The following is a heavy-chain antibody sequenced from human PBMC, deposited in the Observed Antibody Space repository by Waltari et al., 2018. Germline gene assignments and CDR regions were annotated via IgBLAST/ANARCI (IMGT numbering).Heavy chain of an antibody. CDR1: GYSISRGYY. V-gene: IGHV4-38-2*01. CDR2: IYHSGST. CDR3: ARVMGSSGLDY. J-gene: IGHJ4*02. Sequence: QVQLQESGPGLVKPSETLSLTCAVSGYSISRGYYWGWIRQPPGKGLEWIGSIYHSGSTYYNPSLKSRVTISVDTSKNQFSLKLSSVTAADTAVYYCARVMGSSGLDYWGQGTLVTVSS. D-gene: IGHD6-19*01.